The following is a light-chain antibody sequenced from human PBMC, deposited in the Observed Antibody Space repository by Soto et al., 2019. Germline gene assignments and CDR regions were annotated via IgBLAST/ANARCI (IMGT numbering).Light chain of an antibody. V-gene: IGLV2-11*01. CDR2: DVS. CDR1: SSDVGGYNY. J-gene: IGLJ3*02. Sequence: QSALTQPRSVSGSPGQSVTISCTGTSSDVGGYNYVSWYQQHPGKAPKLMIYDVSKRPSGVPDRFSGSKSGNTASLTISGLQAEDEADYYCSSSAGTYTSVFGGGTKVTVL. CDR3: SSSAGTYTSV.